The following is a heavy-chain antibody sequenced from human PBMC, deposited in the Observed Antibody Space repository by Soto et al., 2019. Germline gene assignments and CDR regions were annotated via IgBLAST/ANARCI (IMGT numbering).Heavy chain of an antibody. D-gene: IGHD3-16*02. J-gene: IGHJ4*02. V-gene: IGHV4-31*03. Sequence: QVQLQESGPGLVKPSQTLSLTCTVSGDSIGANGYYWSWIRQHPGKSLEWIGYIYYTGSTYYNPSLKSRISISVDASKNQFSLQLSSVTAADTAVYFCARWGSYRRDFDFWGQGTLVPVSS. CDR1: GDSIGANGYY. CDR2: IYYTGST. CDR3: ARWGSYRRDFDF.